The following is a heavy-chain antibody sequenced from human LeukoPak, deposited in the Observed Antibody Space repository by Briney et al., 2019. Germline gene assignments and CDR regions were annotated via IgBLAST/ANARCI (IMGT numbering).Heavy chain of an antibody. CDR1: GLTFRTYS. CDR3: ARENSGSYYQFDC. J-gene: IGHJ4*02. Sequence: GGSLRLSCAASGLTFRTYSMNWVRQAPGKGLEWVSYISSGGSTIYYADSVKDRFTISRDNAKNSLYLQMNSLRPEDTAVYYCARENSGSYYQFDCWGQGTLVTVSS. V-gene: IGHV3-48*04. D-gene: IGHD1-26*01. CDR2: ISSGGSTI.